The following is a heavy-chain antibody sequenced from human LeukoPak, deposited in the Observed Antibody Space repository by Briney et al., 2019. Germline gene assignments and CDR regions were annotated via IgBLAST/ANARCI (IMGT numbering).Heavy chain of an antibody. CDR2: ISYDGSNK. D-gene: IGHD3-3*01. CDR3: ARPLWSGYYPYYYYYMDV. V-gene: IGHV3-30*03. CDR1: GFTFSSYG. J-gene: IGHJ6*03. Sequence: GGSLRLSCAASGFTFSSYGMHWVRQAPGKGLEWVADISYDGSNKYYADSVKGRFTISSDNSKNTPYLQMSGLRSEDTAVYYCARPLWSGYYPYYYYYMDVWGKGTTVTVSS.